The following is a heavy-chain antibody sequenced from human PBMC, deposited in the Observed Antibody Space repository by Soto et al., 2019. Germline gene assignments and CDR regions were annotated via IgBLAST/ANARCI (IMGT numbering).Heavy chain of an antibody. J-gene: IGHJ6*02. D-gene: IGHD6-19*01. Sequence: GASVKVSCKTSGYIFTDYHMHWVGQAPGQGLEWMGWINPNSGGTNYAQKFEGRVTMTRDTSIRTAYMELSRLRSDDTAVYFCVRDQAAVAGSYYYYYGMDVWGQGTTVTVSS. CDR3: VRDQAAVAGSYYYYYGMDV. CDR1: GYIFTDYH. CDR2: INPNSGGT. V-gene: IGHV1-2*02.